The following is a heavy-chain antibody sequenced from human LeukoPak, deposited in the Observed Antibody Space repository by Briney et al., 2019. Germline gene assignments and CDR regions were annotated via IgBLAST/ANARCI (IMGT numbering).Heavy chain of an antibody. CDR3: ARYGVPGGRDV. Sequence: GGSLRLSCAASGFAFSSHWMNWVRQAPGKGLEWVADVNREGSDKNYVDSVKGRFTISRDNAKNSLYLQMNSLRVEDTAVYYCARYGVPGGRDVCGQGTTVTVS. J-gene: IGHJ6*02. CDR2: VNREGSDK. D-gene: IGHD3-10*01. CDR1: GFAFSSHW. V-gene: IGHV3-7*01.